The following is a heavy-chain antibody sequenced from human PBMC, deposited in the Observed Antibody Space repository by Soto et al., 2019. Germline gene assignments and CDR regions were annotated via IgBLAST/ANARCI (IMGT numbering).Heavy chain of an antibody. D-gene: IGHD2-21*02. J-gene: IGHJ3*01. CDR1: GFTFSYYL. Sequence: EVRLVESEGGLVQPGGSLSLSCAASGFTFSYYLMHWVRQAPGQGLLWVSRIHSDGSSTTYADSVKGRFTISRDNAKNTVSLQMNSLRVEDTGVYFCARGDRGAFDLWGQGTMVTVSS. CDR2: IHSDGSST. V-gene: IGHV3-74*01. CDR3: ARGDRGAFDL.